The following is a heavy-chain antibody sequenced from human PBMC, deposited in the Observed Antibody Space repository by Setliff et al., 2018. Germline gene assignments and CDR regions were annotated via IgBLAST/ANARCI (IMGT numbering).Heavy chain of an antibody. V-gene: IGHV1-18*01. J-gene: IGHJ3*01. CDR3: ARFGGRCSSSSCYASDL. CDR1: RYTFTTYG. Sequence: ASVKVSCKASRYTFTTYGFTLVRQAPGQGLQWIGMIYPYSGKTAYAQKFQDKVTMTTDTSTGTGYMELRSLRSDDTALYFCARFGGRCSSSSCYASDLWGQGTMVTVSS. D-gene: IGHD2-2*01. CDR2: IYPYSGKT.